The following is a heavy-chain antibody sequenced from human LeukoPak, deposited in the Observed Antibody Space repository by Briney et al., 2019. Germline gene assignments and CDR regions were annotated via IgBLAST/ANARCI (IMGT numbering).Heavy chain of an antibody. V-gene: IGHV3-11*05. CDR2: ISSSSSYT. CDR1: GFTFSDYY. J-gene: IGHJ4*02. CDR3: ARVGKPTTRDLRYFDWFFDY. Sequence: PGRSLRLSCAASGFTFSDYYMSWIRQAPGKGLEWVSYISSSSSYTNYADSVKGRFTISRDNAKNSLYLQMNSLRAEDTAVYYCARVGKPTTRDLRYFDWFFDYWGQGTLVTVSS. D-gene: IGHD3-9*01.